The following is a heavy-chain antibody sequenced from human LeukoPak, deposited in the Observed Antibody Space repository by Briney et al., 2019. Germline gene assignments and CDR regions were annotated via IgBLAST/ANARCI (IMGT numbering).Heavy chain of an antibody. J-gene: IGHJ4*02. CDR1: GGSFSGYY. CDR3: ARGRGGSYFLGYGFDY. D-gene: IGHD1-26*01. Sequence: SETLSLTCAVYGGSFSGYYWSWIRQPPGKGLEWIGEINHSGSTNYNPSLKSRVTISVDTSKNQFSLKLSSVTAADTAGYYCARGRGGSYFLGYGFDYWGQGALVTVSS. V-gene: IGHV4-34*01. CDR2: INHSGST.